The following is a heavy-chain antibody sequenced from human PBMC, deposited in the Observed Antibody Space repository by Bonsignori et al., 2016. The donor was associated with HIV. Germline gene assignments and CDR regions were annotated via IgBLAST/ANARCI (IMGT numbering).Heavy chain of an antibody. CDR2: RHHNGNS. CDR3: VRDFVGRGDVFDL. Sequence: QAQMQESGPGLVKPSETLSLSCNVSGVSFTYYYWTWIRQPPGKGLEWIGNRHHNGNSFYNPSLKSRVSISVDTSKRQFSLTMTSVTAADTAVYYCVRDFVGRGDVFDLWGQGTMVTVSS. J-gene: IGHJ3*01. D-gene: IGHD1-1*01. V-gene: IGHV4-59*01. CDR1: GVSFTYYY.